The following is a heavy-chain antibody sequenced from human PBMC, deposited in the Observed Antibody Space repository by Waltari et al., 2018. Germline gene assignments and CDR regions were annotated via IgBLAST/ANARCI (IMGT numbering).Heavy chain of an antibody. V-gene: IGHV3-74*01. CDR1: GFTFSSYW. Sequence: EVQLVESGGGLVQPGGSLRLSCAASGFTFSSYWMHWVRQATGKGLVWVSSINRDGSSTIYADSVKGRFTISRDNSNDRLYLQMNSLRAEETAVYYCTREPSPDSGGYFYYYMDVWGKGTTVTVSS. CDR2: INRDGSST. J-gene: IGHJ6*03. D-gene: IGHD3-22*01. CDR3: TREPSPDSGGYFYYYMDV.